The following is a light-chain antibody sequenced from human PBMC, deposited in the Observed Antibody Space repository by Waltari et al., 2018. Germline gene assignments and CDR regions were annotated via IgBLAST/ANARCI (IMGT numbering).Light chain of an antibody. CDR2: AAS. Sequence: DIQMNQSQSSLSASVGERVNNNCRASQSISTYLNWYQQKSGKAPKLLIYAASTLQSGVPSRFSGTGSGTVFTLTISSLQPEDFATDYCQQSFNTPPWTFGQGTKVEIK. CDR3: QQSFNTPPWT. J-gene: IGKJ1*01. V-gene: IGKV1-39*01. CDR1: QSISTY.